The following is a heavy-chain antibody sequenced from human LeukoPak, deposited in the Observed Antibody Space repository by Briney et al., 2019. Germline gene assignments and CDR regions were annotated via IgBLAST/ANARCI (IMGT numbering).Heavy chain of an antibody. CDR2: ISHSGST. Sequence: KASETLSLTCTVYGESFSGYYWGWIRQTPGKGLEWIGEISHSGSTNYNPSLKSRVTISVDRSKNQFSLKLSSVTAADTAVYYCAREPTYSSSPYWGQGTLVTVSS. CDR1: GESFSGYY. J-gene: IGHJ4*02. D-gene: IGHD6-6*01. CDR3: AREPTYSSSPY. V-gene: IGHV4-34*01.